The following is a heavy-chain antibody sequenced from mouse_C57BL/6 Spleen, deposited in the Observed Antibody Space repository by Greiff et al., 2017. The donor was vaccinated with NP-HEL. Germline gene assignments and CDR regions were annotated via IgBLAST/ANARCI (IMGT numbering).Heavy chain of an antibody. CDR3: ARKSFYYAMDD. Sequence: QVHVKQSGPGLVQPSQSLSITCTVSGFSLTSYGVHWVRQSPGKGLEWLGVIWSGGSTDYNAAFISRLSISKDNSKSQVFLKMSSLQADDTAIYYCARKSFYYAMDDWGKGASVTVSS. J-gene: IGHJ4*01. CDR2: IWSGGST. CDR1: GFSLTSYG. D-gene: IGHD1-2*01. V-gene: IGHV2-2*01.